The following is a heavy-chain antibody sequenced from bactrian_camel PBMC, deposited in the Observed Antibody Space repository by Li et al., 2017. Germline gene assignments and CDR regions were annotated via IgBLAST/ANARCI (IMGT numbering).Heavy chain of an antibody. CDR3: AAEPAVFTYCGGSYYPSNGY. CDR1: GDTYTYNG. CDR2: IYTQAYGNGRT. V-gene: IGHV3-3*01. Sequence: HVQLVESGGGTVQAGGSLRLSCVASGDTYTYNGVGWFRQGPGKEREGVALIYTQAYGNGRTCYGDSVKGRFNISQDAAKNTVFLQMRSLTPEDTAMYYCAAEPAVFTYCGGSYYPSNGYWGQGTQVTVS. J-gene: IGHJ6*01. D-gene: IGHD2*01.